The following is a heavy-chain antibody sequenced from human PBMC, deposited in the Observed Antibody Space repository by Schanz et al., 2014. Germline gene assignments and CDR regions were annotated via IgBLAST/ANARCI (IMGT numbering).Heavy chain of an antibody. D-gene: IGHD6-13*01. J-gene: IGHJ4*02. Sequence: QVQLQQWGAGLLKPSETLSLTCAVYGGSLSGYFWSWIRQPPGKGLEWIGDIGHSGNTKDNPSLKSRVTMSVETSKIQFSLNLSSVTAADTAVYYCARARSWPDYWGQGTLVTVSS. V-gene: IGHV4-34*01. CDR1: GGSLSGYF. CDR2: IGHSGNT. CDR3: ARARSWPDY.